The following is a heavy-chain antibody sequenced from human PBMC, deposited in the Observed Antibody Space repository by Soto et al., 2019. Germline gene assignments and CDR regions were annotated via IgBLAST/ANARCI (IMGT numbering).Heavy chain of an antibody. CDR1: GYTFTSYG. V-gene: IGHV1-18*01. D-gene: IGHD1-26*01. CDR2: ISAYNGNT. J-gene: IGHJ6*02. CDR3: ASFFNSGSYPTYYYYGMDV. Sequence: QVQLVQSGAEVKKPGASVKVSCKASGYTFTSYGISWVRQAPGQGLEWMGWISAYNGNTNYAQKLQGRDTMTTDTSTSTAYMELRSLRSDDTAVYYCASFFNSGSYPTYYYYGMDVWGQGTTVTVSS.